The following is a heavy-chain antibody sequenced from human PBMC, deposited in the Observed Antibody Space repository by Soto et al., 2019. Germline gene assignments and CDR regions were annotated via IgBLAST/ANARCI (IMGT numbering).Heavy chain of an antibody. V-gene: IGHV4-30-4*01. CDR1: GGSISSGDYY. Sequence: QVQLQESGPGLVKPSQTLSLTCTVSGGSISSGDYYWSWIRQPPGKGLEWIGYIYYSGSTYYNPSLKSRVTISVDTSKNQFSLKLSSVTAADTAVYYCARFGHRYYYDSSGYYGYWGQGTLVTVSS. D-gene: IGHD3-22*01. J-gene: IGHJ4*02. CDR3: ARFGHRYYYDSSGYYGY. CDR2: IYYSGST.